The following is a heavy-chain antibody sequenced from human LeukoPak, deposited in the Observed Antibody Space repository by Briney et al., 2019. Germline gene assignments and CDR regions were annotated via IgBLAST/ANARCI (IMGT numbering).Heavy chain of an antibody. CDR2: IIPIFGTA. CDR1: GGTFSSYA. Sequence: EASVKVSCKASGGTFSSYAISWVRQAPGQGLEWMGGIIPIFGTANYAQKFQGRVTITADESTSTAYMELSSLRPEDAAVYYCARPGIAETHFDYWGQGTLVTVSS. V-gene: IGHV1-69*01. D-gene: IGHD6-13*01. CDR3: ARPGIAETHFDY. J-gene: IGHJ4*02.